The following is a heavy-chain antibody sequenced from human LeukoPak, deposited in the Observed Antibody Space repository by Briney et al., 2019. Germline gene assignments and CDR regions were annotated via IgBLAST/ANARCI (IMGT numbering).Heavy chain of an antibody. D-gene: IGHD3-9*01. CDR3: ARHFDDILTGAISYFDY. Sequence: SETLSLTCTVSGGSISSYYWSWIRQPPGKGLEWIGYIYYSGSTNYNPSLKSRVTISVDTSKNQFSLKLSSVTAADTAVYYCARHFDDILTGAISYFDYWGQGTLVTVSS. J-gene: IGHJ4*02. CDR1: GGSISSYY. V-gene: IGHV4-59*08. CDR2: IYYSGST.